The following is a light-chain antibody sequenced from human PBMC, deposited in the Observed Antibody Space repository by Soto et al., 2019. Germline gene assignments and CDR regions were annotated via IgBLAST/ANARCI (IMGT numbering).Light chain of an antibody. Sequence: EIVLTQSPGTLSLSPGGRATLSCRARQSVTGNYLAWYQHKPGQTPRLVIYGASTRATGIPDRFSGRGSGTDFTITISRLEPEDFAIYYCQQYGSSLSITFGQGTRLEMK. CDR2: GAS. V-gene: IGKV3-20*01. CDR3: QQYGSSLSIT. CDR1: QSVTGNY. J-gene: IGKJ5*01.